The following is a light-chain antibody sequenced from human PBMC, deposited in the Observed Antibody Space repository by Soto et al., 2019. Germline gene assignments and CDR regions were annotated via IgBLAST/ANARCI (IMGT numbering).Light chain of an antibody. CDR3: QSYDSSLSGYV. V-gene: IGLV1-40*01. CDR2: ANI. J-gene: IGLJ1*01. Sequence: SVLTQPPSVSGAPGQRVTISCTGSSSNIGARYDVHWYQQLPGTAPKLLIYANINRPSGVPDRFSGSKSDTSASLAITGLQAEDEADYYCQSYDSSLSGYVFGTGTKVTVL. CDR1: SSNIGARYD.